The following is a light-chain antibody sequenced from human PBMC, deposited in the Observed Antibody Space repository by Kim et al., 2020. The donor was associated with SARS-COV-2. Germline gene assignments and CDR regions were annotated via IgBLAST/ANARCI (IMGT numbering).Light chain of an antibody. Sequence: QSINISCTETSSDVGSYNLVSWYQQHPGKAPKLMIYEVSKRPSGVSNRFSSSKSGNTASLTISGLQAEDEADYYCCSCAGSSTFVVFGGGTQLTVL. V-gene: IGLV2-23*02. CDR1: SSDVGSYNL. CDR3: CSCAGSSTFVV. CDR2: EVS. J-gene: IGLJ2*01.